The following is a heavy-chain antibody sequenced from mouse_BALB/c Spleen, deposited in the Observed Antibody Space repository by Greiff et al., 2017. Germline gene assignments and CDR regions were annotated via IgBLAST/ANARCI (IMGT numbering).Heavy chain of an antibody. CDR3: ARRETYYGNYWYFDV. Sequence: EVKLEESGGGLVKPGGSLKLSCAASGFTFSSYAMSWVRQTPEKRLEWVATISSGGSYTYYPDSVKGRFTISRDNAKNTLYLQMSSLRSEDTAMYYCARRETYYGNYWYFDVWGAGTTVTVSS. V-gene: IGHV5-9-3*01. CDR2: ISSGGSYT. J-gene: IGHJ1*01. CDR1: GFTFSSYA. D-gene: IGHD2-10*01.